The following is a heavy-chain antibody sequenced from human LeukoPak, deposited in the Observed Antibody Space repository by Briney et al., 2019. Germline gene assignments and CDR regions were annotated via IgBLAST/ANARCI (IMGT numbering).Heavy chain of an antibody. CDR2: IHYSGST. CDR3: ARGTYDFWSGYYTEPYYYYYMDV. CDR1: GGSINSYY. J-gene: IGHJ6*03. V-gene: IGHV4-59*01. D-gene: IGHD3-3*01. Sequence: SETLSLTCSVSGGSINSYYWSWLRQPPGKGLEWLGYIHYSGSTNYNPSLKSRVPISVDTSKNQFSLKLSSVTAADTAVYYCARGTYDFWSGYYTEPYYYYYMDVWGKGTTVTVSS.